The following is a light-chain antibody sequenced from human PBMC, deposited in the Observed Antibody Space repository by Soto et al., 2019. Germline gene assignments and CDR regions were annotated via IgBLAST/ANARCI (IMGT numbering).Light chain of an antibody. J-gene: IGLJ1*01. CDR1: SSDVGGYKY. V-gene: IGLV2-8*01. Sequence: QSALTQPPSASGSPGKSVTISCTGTSSDVGGYKYVSWYQQHPGKAPKLMIFEVNKRPSGVPDRFAGSKSGNTASLTVSGIQAEYEADYYCSSYAGINNLGVFGTGTKVTVL. CDR3: SSYAGINNLGV. CDR2: EVN.